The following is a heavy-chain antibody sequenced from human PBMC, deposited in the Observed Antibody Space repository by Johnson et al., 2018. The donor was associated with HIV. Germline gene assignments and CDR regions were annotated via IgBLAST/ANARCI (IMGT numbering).Heavy chain of an antibody. V-gene: IGHV3-30*02. CDR3: AKVDTAMVNAFDI. D-gene: IGHD5-18*01. Sequence: QVQLVESGGGVVQPGGSLRLSCAASGFTLSIYGMHWVRQAPGKGLEWVTFIRYDGSNKYYAESVKGRFTISRDNSKNTLYLQMNSLRAEDTAVYYCAKVDTAMVNAFDIWGQGTMVTVSS. J-gene: IGHJ3*02. CDR1: GFTLSIYG. CDR2: IRYDGSNK.